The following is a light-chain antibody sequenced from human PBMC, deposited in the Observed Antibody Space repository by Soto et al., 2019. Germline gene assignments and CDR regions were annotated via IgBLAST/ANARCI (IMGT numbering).Light chain of an antibody. Sequence: QSVLTQPASVSGSPGQSITISCTRTSSDVGGYSYVSWYQQHPGKAPKLMIYDVSNRPSGVSNRFSGSKSGNTASLTISGLQAEDEADYYCSSYTSSSTLYVFGTGTKVTVL. CDR1: SSDVGGYSY. CDR2: DVS. J-gene: IGLJ1*01. CDR3: SSYTSSSTLYV. V-gene: IGLV2-14*01.